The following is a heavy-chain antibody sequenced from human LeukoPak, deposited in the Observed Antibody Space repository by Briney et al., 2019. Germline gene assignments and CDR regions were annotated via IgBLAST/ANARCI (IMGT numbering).Heavy chain of an antibody. J-gene: IGHJ6*02. CDR2: IWHDGSKK. CDR3: ARDIGSPYYYGMDV. CDR1: GFTFSSYG. V-gene: IGHV3-33*01. Sequence: PGGCLRLSCAASGFTFSSYGMHWARQAPGKGLEWVAVIWHDGSKKHYADSVKGRFTISRDNYKNTVDLQMNSLRVEDTAVYYCARDIGSPYYYGMDVWGQGTAVTVSS. D-gene: IGHD3-10*01.